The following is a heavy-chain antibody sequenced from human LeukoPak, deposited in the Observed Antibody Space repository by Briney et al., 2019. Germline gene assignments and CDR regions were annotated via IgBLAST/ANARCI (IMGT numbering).Heavy chain of an antibody. CDR3: AKGPTMPPYDTSGSYYETKAQFDF. Sequence: PGGSLRLSCAASGFTFSSYGMSWVRQAPGKGLEWVANIKQDGSEKYYVDSVKGRFTISRANAKNSLYLQMNSVRAEDSALYYCAKGPTMPPYDTSGSYYETKAQFDFWGQGTLVTVSS. CDR2: IKQDGSEK. CDR1: GFTFSSYG. D-gene: IGHD3-10*01. J-gene: IGHJ4*02. V-gene: IGHV3-7*01.